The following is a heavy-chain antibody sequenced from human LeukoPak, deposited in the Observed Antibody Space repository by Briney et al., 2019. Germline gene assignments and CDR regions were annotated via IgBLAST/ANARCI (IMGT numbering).Heavy chain of an antibody. CDR3: AKVRERYYDSSGIVDY. CDR1: GFTFSSYA. D-gene: IGHD3-22*01. V-gene: IGHV3-30-3*01. CDR2: ISYDGSNK. Sequence: GGSLRLSCAASGFTFSSYAMHWVRQAPGKGLEWVAVISYDGSNKYYADSVKGRFTISRDNSKNTLYLQMNSLRAEDTAVYYCAKVRERYYDSSGIVDYWGQGTLVTVSS. J-gene: IGHJ4*02.